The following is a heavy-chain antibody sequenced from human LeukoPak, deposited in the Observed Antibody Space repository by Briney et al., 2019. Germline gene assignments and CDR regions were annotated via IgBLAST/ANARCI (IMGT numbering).Heavy chain of an antibody. CDR3: AGGGCGESVWSHHY. J-gene: IGHJ4*02. CDR2: IVVGSGNT. Sequence: GTSVKVSCKASGFTFTSSAMQWVRQARGQRLEWIGWIVVGSGNTNYAQKFQERVTITRDMSTSTAYMELSSLRSEDTAVYYCAGGGCGESVWSHHYWGQGTLVTVAS. V-gene: IGHV1-58*02. D-gene: IGHD3-10*01. CDR1: GFTFTSSA.